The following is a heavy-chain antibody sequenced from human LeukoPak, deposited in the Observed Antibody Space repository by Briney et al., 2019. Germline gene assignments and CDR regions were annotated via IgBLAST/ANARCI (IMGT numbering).Heavy chain of an antibody. CDR3: AKGIYGSGTFYLFDY. J-gene: IGHJ4*02. V-gene: IGHV3-23*01. Sequence: PGGSLRLSCAASGFTFSSYAMSWVRQGPGKGLEWVSAISGGGYTYYADSVKGRFTISRDNSKSTLYLQMTSLRAGDTAIYYCAKGIYGSGTFYLFDYWGQGTLVTVSS. CDR1: GFTFSSYA. CDR2: ISGGGYT. D-gene: IGHD3-10*01.